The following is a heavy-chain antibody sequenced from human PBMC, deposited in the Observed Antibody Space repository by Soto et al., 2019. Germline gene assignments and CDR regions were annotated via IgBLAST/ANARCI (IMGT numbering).Heavy chain of an antibody. J-gene: IGHJ6*02. CDR1: GYSFTSYW. D-gene: IGHD6-6*01. CDR3: ARLAQQLVSYNGMDV. CDR2: IYPGDSDT. V-gene: IGHV5-51*01. Sequence: PGESLKISCKGSGYSFTSYWIGWVRQMPGKGLEWMGIIYPGDSDTRYSPSFQGQVTISADKSISTAYLQWSSLKAPDTAMYYCARLAQQLVSYNGMDVWGQGTTVTVSS.